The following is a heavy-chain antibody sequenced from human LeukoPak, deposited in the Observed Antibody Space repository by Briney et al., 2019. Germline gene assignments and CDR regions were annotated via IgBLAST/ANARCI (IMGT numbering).Heavy chain of an antibody. D-gene: IGHD1-26*01. CDR3: ARSGSYGPNAFDI. CDR2: FDPKDGET. J-gene: IGHJ3*02. CDR1: GYTLTELS. V-gene: IGHV1-24*01. Sequence: ASVKVSCKVSGYTLTELSMHWVRQAPGKGLEWMGSFDPKDGETIYAQKFQGRVTMTEDTSTDTAYMELSSLRSEDTAVYYCARSGSYGPNAFDIWGQGTMVTVSS.